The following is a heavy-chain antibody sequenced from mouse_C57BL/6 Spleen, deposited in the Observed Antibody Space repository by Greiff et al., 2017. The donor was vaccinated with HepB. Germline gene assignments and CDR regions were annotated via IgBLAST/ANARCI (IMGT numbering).Heavy chain of an antibody. CDR1: GYTFTSYW. V-gene: IGHV1-64*01. Sequence: QVQLKQPGAELVKPGASVKLSCKASGYTFTSYWMHWVKQRPGQGLEWIGMIHPNSGSTNYNEKFKSKATLTVDKSSSTAYMQLSSLTSEDSAVYYCARSLYYYGSSYGWYFDVWGTGTTVTVSS. D-gene: IGHD1-1*01. CDR2: IHPNSGST. J-gene: IGHJ1*03. CDR3: ARSLYYYGSSYGWYFDV.